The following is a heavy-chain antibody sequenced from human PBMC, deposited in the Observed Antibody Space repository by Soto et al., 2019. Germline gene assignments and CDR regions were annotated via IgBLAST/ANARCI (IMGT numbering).Heavy chain of an antibody. V-gene: IGHV4-59*01. J-gene: IGHJ4*02. CDR1: GGSISSYY. CDR2: IYYSGST. CDR3: ARDAHRYYFDY. Sequence: SETLSLTCPVAGGSISSYYWSWIRQPPGKGLEWIGYIYYSGSTNYNPSLKSRVTISVDTSKNQFSLKLSSVTAADTAVYYCARDAHRYYFDYWGQGTLVTVSS.